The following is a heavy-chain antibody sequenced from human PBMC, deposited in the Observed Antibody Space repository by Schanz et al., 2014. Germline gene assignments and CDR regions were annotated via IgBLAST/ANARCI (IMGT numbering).Heavy chain of an antibody. V-gene: IGHV3-30*18. D-gene: IGHD4-17*01. CDR1: GITLSGYG. Sequence: QVQLVESGGGVVQPGRSLRLSCAASGITLSGYGLHWVRQAPGKGLEWVGFISFDGRNTGYAHSVKGRFTISRDNGKKSLYLQMNSLRAEDTAVYYCAKDRGGDYEVSYYYGMDVWGQGTTVTVSS. CDR2: ISFDGRNT. J-gene: IGHJ6*02. CDR3: AKDRGGDYEVSYYYGMDV.